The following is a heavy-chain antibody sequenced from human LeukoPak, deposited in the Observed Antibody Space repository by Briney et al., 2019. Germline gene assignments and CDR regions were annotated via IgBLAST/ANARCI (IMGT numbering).Heavy chain of an antibody. J-gene: IGHJ6*03. D-gene: IGHD3-3*01. CDR3: AKASGYRVYYYYYYMDV. CDR1: GFTFDDYA. Sequence: GGSLRLSCAAPGFTFDDYAMHWVRQAPGKGLEWVAFIGADGTNENYADSVKGRFTISRDNSKNTLYLQMNSLRAEDTAVYYCAKASGYRVYYYYYYMDVWGKGTTVTVSS. CDR2: IGADGTNE. V-gene: IGHV3-30*02.